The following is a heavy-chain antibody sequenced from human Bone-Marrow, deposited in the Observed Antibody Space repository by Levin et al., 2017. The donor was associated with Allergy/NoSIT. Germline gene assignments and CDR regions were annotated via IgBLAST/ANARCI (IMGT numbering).Heavy chain of an antibody. CDR3: ARLSGSYGYGLIYYGLDV. CDR2: IYPGDSDT. CDR1: GYSFTSYW. J-gene: IGHJ6*02. D-gene: IGHD5-18*01. Sequence: GESLKISCKGSGYSFTSYWIGWVRQMPGKGLELMGIIYPGDSDTRYSPSFQGQVTISADKSISTAYLQWSSLKASDTAMYYCARLSGSYGYGLIYYGLDVWGQGTTVTVSS. V-gene: IGHV5-51*01.